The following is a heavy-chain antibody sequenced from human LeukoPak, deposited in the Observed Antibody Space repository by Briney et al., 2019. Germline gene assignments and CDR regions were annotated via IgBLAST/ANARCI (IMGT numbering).Heavy chain of an antibody. Sequence: GGSLRLSCAASGFTFSSYAMSWVRQAPGKGLEWVSAISGSGGSTYYADSVKGRFTISRDNSKNTVYLQMNNLGADDTAMYYCAKDHSPPTPLFMVSGYFDYWGQGTLVTVSS. J-gene: IGHJ4*02. CDR1: GFTFSSYA. D-gene: IGHD2-8*01. CDR2: ISGSGGST. CDR3: AKDHSPPTPLFMVSGYFDY. V-gene: IGHV3-23*01.